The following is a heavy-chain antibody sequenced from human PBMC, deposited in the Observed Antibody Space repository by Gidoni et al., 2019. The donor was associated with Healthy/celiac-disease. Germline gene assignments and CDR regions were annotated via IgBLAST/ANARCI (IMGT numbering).Heavy chain of an antibody. V-gene: IGHV3-21*01. J-gene: IGHJ4*02. CDR2: ISSSSRYI. Sequence: EVQLVESGGGLVKPGGSLRVSCAASGFTFSSYSMNWVRQGPGKGLEWVSSISSSSRYIYYADSVKGRFTISRDNAKNSLYLQMNSLRAEDTAVYYCARAELLAVRPDPFDYWGQGTLVTVSS. CDR1: GFTFSSYS. CDR3: ARAELLAVRPDPFDY. D-gene: IGHD6-6*01.